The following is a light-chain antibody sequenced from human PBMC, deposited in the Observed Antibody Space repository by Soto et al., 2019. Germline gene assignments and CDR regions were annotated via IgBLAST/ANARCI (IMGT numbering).Light chain of an antibody. J-gene: IGKJ5*01. Sequence: EIVMTQSPATLSVSPGERATLSCRASQNIHTNLAWYQQKPGQAPRLLFYGASTRATGLPARVSGGGSGTEFTLAINSLQDEDSEVYYCQQYYNFIRTLGQGTRLEI. CDR2: GAS. CDR3: QQYYNFIRT. V-gene: IGKV3-15*01. CDR1: QNIHTN.